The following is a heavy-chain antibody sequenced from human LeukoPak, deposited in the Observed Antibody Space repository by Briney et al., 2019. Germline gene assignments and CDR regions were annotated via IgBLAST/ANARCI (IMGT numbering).Heavy chain of an antibody. V-gene: IGHV1-69*04. CDR2: IIPNLGTT. CDR1: GGTSNSHA. CDR3: ATTNDGGGYQWGDFFDF. Sequence: SVKVSCKASGGTSNSHAISWVRQAPGQGLEWMGRIIPNLGTTNRAQNFQDRVTLTADKSTNTAYMELTSLTSDDTAVYYCATTNDGGGYQWGDFFDFWGQGTPVTVSS. D-gene: IGHD3-22*01. J-gene: IGHJ4*02.